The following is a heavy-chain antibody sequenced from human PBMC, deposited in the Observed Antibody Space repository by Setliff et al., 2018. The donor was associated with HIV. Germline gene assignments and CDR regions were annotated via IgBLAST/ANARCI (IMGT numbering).Heavy chain of an antibody. V-gene: IGHV4-59*08. D-gene: IGHD4-17*01. CDR3: ARHASGDSVSPISYWFDP. CDR1: GDSINTHY. CDR2: ISHSGNT. J-gene: IGHJ5*02. Sequence: SETLSLTCTVSGDSINTHYWSWIRQPPGKGLEWIGCISHSGNTNFNPSLNSRVTISLDTSKNQFSLKLSSVTAADTAVYFCARHASGDSVSPISYWFDPWGQGTLVTVSS.